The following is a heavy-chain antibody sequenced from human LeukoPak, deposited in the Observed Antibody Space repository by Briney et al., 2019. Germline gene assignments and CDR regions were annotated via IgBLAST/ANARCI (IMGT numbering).Heavy chain of an antibody. D-gene: IGHD1-14*01. CDR3: TTSSNRVYYYYYYMDV. Sequence: GGSLRLSCAASGFTFSSYSMNWVRQAPGKGLEWVGRIKSKTDGGTTDYAAPVKGRFTISRDDSKNTLYLQMNSLKTEDTAVYYCTTSSNRVYYYYYYMDVWGKGTTVTVSS. J-gene: IGHJ6*03. V-gene: IGHV3-15*01. CDR1: GFTFSSYS. CDR2: IKSKTDGGTT.